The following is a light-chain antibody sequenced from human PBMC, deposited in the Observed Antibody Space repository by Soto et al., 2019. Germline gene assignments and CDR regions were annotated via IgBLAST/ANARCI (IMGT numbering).Light chain of an antibody. CDR3: QQYNNWPRT. CDR2: GAS. J-gene: IGKJ1*01. Sequence: EIVMTQSPATLSVSPGERATLSCRASQSVSSNLAWYQQKPGQAPRLLIYGASTRATGIPARLSGSGSGTEFTHTISSLQSEDFAVYYCQQYNNWPRTFGQGTKVEIK. CDR1: QSVSSN. V-gene: IGKV3-15*01.